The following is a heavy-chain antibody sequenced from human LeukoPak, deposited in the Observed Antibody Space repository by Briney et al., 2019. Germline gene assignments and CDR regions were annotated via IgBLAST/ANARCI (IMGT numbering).Heavy chain of an antibody. CDR2: ISSSSSYI. Sequence: PGGSLRLSCAASGFTFSSYSMNWVRQAPGKGLEWVSSISSSSSYIYYADSVKGRFTISRDNAKNSLYLQMNSLRAEDTAVYYCARSNGAGRMAPGYWGQGTLVTVSS. CDR1: GFTFSSYS. V-gene: IGHV3-21*01. J-gene: IGHJ4*02. D-gene: IGHD3-10*01. CDR3: ARSNGAGRMAPGY.